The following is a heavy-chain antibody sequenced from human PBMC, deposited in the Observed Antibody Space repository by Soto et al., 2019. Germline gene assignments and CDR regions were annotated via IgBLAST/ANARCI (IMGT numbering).Heavy chain of an antibody. CDR3: RRSSRYSTDV. D-gene: IGHD6-13*01. Sequence: QLQLQESGPGLVKPSETLSLTCTVSGGSISSSSSWGWIRQPPGKGLEWIGSIYSIGSTYYNPSLKSRVTISVDTSKNQFSLKLSSVTAADTAVYYCRRSSRYSTDVWGQGTTVTVSS. V-gene: IGHV4-39*01. CDR2: IYSIGST. J-gene: IGHJ6*02. CDR1: GGSISSSSS.